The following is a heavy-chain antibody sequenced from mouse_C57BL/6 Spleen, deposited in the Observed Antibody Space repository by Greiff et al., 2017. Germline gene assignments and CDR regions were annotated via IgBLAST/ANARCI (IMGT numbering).Heavy chain of an antibody. CDR1: GFNIKDDY. CDR2: IDPENGDT. Sequence: VQLQQSGAELVRPGASVKLSCTASGFNIKDDYMHWVKQRPEQGLEWIGWIDPENGDTEYASKFQGKATITADTSSNTAYLQLSSLTSEDTAVYYCTRDYCSSSYWWYFDVWGKGTTVTVSS. V-gene: IGHV14-4*01. D-gene: IGHD1-1*01. CDR3: TRDYCSSSYWWYFDV. J-gene: IGHJ1*03.